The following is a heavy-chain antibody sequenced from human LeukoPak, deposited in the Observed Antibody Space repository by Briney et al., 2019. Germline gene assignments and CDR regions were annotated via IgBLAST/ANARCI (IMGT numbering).Heavy chain of an antibody. CDR3: GRSESDAFDI. V-gene: IGHV3-30-3*01. CDR2: ISYDGSNK. CDR1: GFTFSSYA. J-gene: IGHJ3*02. Sequence: GRSLRLSCAASGFTFSSYAMHWVRQAPGKGLEWVAVISYDGSNKYYADSVKGRFTISRDNSKNTLYLQMNSLRAEDTAVYYCGRSESDAFDIWGQGTMVTVSS.